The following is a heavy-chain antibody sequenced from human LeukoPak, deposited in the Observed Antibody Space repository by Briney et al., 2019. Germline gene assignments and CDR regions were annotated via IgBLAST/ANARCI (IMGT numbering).Heavy chain of an antibody. D-gene: IGHD6-19*01. CDR1: GFTFSSYA. V-gene: IGHV3-23*01. J-gene: IGHJ1*01. CDR3: ARSAEQWLVRGGRYFQH. CDR2: ISGSGGST. Sequence: GGSLRLSCAASGFTFSSYAMSWVRQAPGKGLEWVSAISGSGGSTYYADSVKGRFTISRDNAKNSLYLQMNSLRAEDTAVYYCARSAEQWLVRGGRYFQHWGQGTLVTVSS.